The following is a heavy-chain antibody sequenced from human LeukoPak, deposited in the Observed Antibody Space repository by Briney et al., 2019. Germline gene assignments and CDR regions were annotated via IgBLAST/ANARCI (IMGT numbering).Heavy chain of an antibody. CDR1: GFTVSSNY. J-gene: IGHJ6*02. CDR2: IGTAGDT. V-gene: IGHV3-13*01. Sequence: GGSLRLSCAASGFTVSSNYMSWVRQAPGKGLEWVSVIGTAGDTYYPGSVKGRFIISRENAKNSLYLQMNSLRAGDTAVYYCARDRYYYDSSGYKYYYGMDVWGQGTTVTVSS. CDR3: ARDRYYYDSSGYKYYYGMDV. D-gene: IGHD3-22*01.